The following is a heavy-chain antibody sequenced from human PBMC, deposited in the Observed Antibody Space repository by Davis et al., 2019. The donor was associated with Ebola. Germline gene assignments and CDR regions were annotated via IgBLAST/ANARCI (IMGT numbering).Heavy chain of an antibody. V-gene: IGHV1-18*04. CDR3: ARGQLVIRPESHYYYGMDV. Sequence: AASVKVSCKASGYTFTIYGISWVRQAPGQGLEWMGWINAYNVNTNYAQKLQGRVTMTTDTSTSTAYMELRSLRSDDTAVYYCARGQLVIRPESHYYYGMDVWGQGTTVTVSS. CDR2: INAYNVNT. CDR1: GYTFTIYG. D-gene: IGHD1-1*01. J-gene: IGHJ6*02.